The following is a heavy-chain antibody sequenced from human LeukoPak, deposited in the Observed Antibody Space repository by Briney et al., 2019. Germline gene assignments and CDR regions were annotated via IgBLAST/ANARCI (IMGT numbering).Heavy chain of an antibody. D-gene: IGHD3-10*01. V-gene: IGHV6-1*01. J-gene: IGHJ3*02. CDR2: TYYRSKWYN. CDR1: GDSVSSNSAA. CDR3: ARDRSYYGSGSYQIDAFDI. Sequence: SQTLSLTCAISGDSVSSNSAAWNWIRQSPSRGLEWLGRTYYRSKWYNDYAVSVKSRITINPDTSKNQFSLQLNSVTPEDTAVYYCARDRSYYGSGSYQIDAFDIWGQGTMVTVSS.